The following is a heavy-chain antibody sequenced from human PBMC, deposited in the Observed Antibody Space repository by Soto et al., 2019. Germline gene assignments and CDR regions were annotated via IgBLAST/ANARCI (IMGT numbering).Heavy chain of an antibody. V-gene: IGHV4-34*01. CDR1: GGSFSGYY. Sequence: QVQLQQWGAGLLKPSETLSLTCAVYGGSFSGYYWSWIRQPPGKGLEWIGEINHSGSTNYNPSLKSGVTLSVDTSKNQFSLKLSSVTAADTAVYYCARGGSCYSSGECWFDPWGEGTLVAVSS. CDR2: INHSGST. CDR3: ARGGSCYSSGECWFDP. J-gene: IGHJ5*02. D-gene: IGHD2-15*01.